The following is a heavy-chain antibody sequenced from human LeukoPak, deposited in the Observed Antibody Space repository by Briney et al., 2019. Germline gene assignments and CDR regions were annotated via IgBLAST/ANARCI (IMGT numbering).Heavy chain of an antibody. J-gene: IGHJ4*02. D-gene: IGHD6-6*01. CDR2: INPGGGST. CDR3: ARDIAPRPGPEYYLDS. V-gene: IGHV1-46*01. Sequence: GASVKVSCKASGYTFTNYYLHWLRQAPGQGLEWMGIINPGGGSTNYAQNFQGGVSMTTDMSTTTVYMELSHLRSEDTALYYCARDIAPRPGPEYYLDSWGQGTLVTVSS. CDR1: GYTFTNYY.